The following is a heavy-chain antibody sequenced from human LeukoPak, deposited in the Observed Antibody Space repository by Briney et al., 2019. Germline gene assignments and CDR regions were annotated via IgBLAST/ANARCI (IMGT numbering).Heavy chain of an antibody. CDR3: ARVLAAAATSWFDP. D-gene: IGHD6-13*01. J-gene: IGHJ5*02. V-gene: IGHV4-34*01. Sequence: SETLSLTCAVYGGSFSGYYWSWIRQPPGKGLEWIGEINHSGSTNYNPSLKSRVTISVDTSKNQFSLHLNSVTPEDTAVYYCARVLAAAATSWFDPWGQGTLVTVSS. CDR2: INHSGST. CDR1: GGSFSGYY.